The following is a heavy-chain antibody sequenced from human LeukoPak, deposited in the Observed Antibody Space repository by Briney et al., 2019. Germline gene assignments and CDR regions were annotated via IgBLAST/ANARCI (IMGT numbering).Heavy chain of an antibody. J-gene: IGHJ5*02. CDR3: ARGYTYYYGSGSSGGFDP. CDR1: GYTFTSYD. V-gene: IGHV1-8*01. D-gene: IGHD3-10*01. Sequence: ASVKVSCKASGYTFTSYDINWVRQATAQGLEWMGWMNPNSGNTGYAQKFQGRVTMTRNTSISTAYMELSSLRSEDTAVYYCARGYTYYYGSGSSGGFDPWGQGTLVTVSS. CDR2: MNPNSGNT.